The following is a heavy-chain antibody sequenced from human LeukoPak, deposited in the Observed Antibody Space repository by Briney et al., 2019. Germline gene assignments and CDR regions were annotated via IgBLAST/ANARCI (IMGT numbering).Heavy chain of an antibody. CDR2: IITNFGTT. CDR3: AGGVGYSSSWPYYYGMDV. D-gene: IGHD6-13*01. Sequence: GASVKVSYKASGGTFSNYAISWVRQAPGQGLEWMGGIITNFGTTNYAQKYQGRVTITADESTSTVYMELSSLRSEDTAVYYCAGGVGYSSSWPYYYGMDVWGQGTTVTVSS. J-gene: IGHJ6*02. V-gene: IGHV1-69*13. CDR1: GGTFSNYA.